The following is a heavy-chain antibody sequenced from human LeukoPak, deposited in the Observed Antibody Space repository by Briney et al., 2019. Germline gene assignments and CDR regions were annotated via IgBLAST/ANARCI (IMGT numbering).Heavy chain of an antibody. Sequence: SSETLSLTCTVSGGSISSSGYYWRWIRQPPGKGLEWIGYIYYSGSTNYNPSLKSRVTISVDTSKNQFSLKLSSVTAADTAVYYCAREGGSQGGFGPWGQGTLVTVSS. V-gene: IGHV4-61*08. D-gene: IGHD1-26*01. CDR2: IYYSGST. J-gene: IGHJ5*02. CDR3: AREGGSQGGFGP. CDR1: GGSISSSGYY.